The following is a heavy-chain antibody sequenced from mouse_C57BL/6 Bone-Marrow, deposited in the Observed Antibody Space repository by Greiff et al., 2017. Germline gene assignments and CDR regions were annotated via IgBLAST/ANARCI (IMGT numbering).Heavy chain of an antibody. V-gene: IGHV1-18*01. CDR2: ISPNNGGT. D-gene: IGHD1-1*02. CDR1: GYTFTDYN. J-gene: IGHJ2*01. CDR3: ARGVGGPYYFDY. Sequence: VQLQQSGPELVKPGASVKIPCKASGYTFTDYNMDWVKQSRGKSLEWIGEISPNNGGTIYNQTFKGKATLTVDKSSSTAYMELRSLTSEDTAVYYCARGVGGPYYFDYWGQGTTLTVSS.